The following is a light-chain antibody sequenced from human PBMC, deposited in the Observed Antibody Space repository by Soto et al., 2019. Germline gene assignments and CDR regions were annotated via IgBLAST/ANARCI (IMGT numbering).Light chain of an antibody. CDR1: SSDFGSYDL. J-gene: IGLJ1*01. Sequence: QSVLTQPASVSGFPGQSITISCTGTSSDFGSYDLVSWFQQHPGKAPKLMIYEGSKRPSGVSSRFSGSRSGNTASLTISGLQAEDEADYYCCSYAGSSTYYVFGAGTKVTVL. CDR2: EGS. CDR3: CSYAGSSTYYV. V-gene: IGLV2-23*01.